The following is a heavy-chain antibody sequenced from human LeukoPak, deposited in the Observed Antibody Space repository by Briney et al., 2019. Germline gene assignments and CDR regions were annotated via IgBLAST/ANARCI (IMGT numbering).Heavy chain of an antibody. CDR2: MYKDGRR. V-gene: IGHV3-66*01. J-gene: IGHJ6*03. CDR3: ARESGSSGWYYEFYYYMDV. Sequence: PGGSLRLSCAASEFSVSSNYMSWVRQAPGKGLEWVSVMYKDGRRYHADSVKGRFIISRENSKNTLWLQMNSLRAEDTAVYYCARESGSSGWYYEFYYYMDVWGKGTTVTVSS. CDR1: EFSVSSNY. D-gene: IGHD6-19*01.